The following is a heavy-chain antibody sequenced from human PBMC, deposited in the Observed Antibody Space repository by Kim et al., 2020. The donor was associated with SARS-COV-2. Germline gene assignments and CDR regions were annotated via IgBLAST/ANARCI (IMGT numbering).Heavy chain of an antibody. CDR2: IDYSGTT. V-gene: IGHV4-39*07. D-gene: IGHD3-10*01. Sequence: SETLSLTCTVSGATVSTSSHYWGWIRQSPGKGLEWIATIDYSGTTYRNPSFESRVSVTVDTSRNQFSLNLRSMTDADTALYYCATPDTYGSGSYPW. CDR1: GATVSTSSHY. J-gene: IGHJ5*02. CDR3: ATPDTYGSGSYP.